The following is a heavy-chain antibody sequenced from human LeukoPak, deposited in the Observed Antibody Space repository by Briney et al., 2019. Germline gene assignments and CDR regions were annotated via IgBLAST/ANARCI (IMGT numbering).Heavy chain of an antibody. CDR3: AKDLGSGWQRWVVDGMDV. J-gene: IGHJ6*02. V-gene: IGHV3-48*04. D-gene: IGHD6-19*01. Sequence: GGSLRLSCAASGFTFSSYSMNWVRQAPGKGLEWVSYISNSSSTIYYADSVKGRFTISRDNAKNSLYLQMNSLRAEDTALYYCAKDLGSGWQRWVVDGMDVWGQGTTVTVSS. CDR2: ISNSSSTI. CDR1: GFTFSSYS.